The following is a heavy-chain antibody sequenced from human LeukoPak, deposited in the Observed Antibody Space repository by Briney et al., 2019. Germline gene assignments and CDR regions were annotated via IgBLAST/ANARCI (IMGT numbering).Heavy chain of an antibody. V-gene: IGHV1-2*02. CDR1: GYTFTDYY. D-gene: IGHD4/OR15-4a*01. CDR2: INPNSGGT. J-gene: IGHJ3*02. Sequence: GASVKVSCKASGYTFTDYYMHWVRQAPGQGLEWMGWINPNSGGTNYAQKFQGRVTMTRDTSISTAYMELSRPRSDDTAVYYCARGLYAIANYVEDAFEIWGQGTMVTVSS. CDR3: ARGLYAIANYVEDAFEI.